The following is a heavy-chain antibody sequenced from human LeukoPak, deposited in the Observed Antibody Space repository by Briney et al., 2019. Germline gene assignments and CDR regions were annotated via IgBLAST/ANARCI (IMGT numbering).Heavy chain of an antibody. CDR1: GYTFTSYY. D-gene: IGHD6-13*01. CDR2: INPNSGGT. J-gene: IGHJ4*02. Sequence: GASVKVSCKASGYTFTSYYMHWVRQAPGQGLEWVGWINPNSGGTNYAQKFQGWVTMTRDTSISTAYMELSRLRSDDTAVYYCARGAIAAAGTLSVWGQGTLVTVSS. CDR3: ARGAIAAAGTLSV. V-gene: IGHV1-2*04.